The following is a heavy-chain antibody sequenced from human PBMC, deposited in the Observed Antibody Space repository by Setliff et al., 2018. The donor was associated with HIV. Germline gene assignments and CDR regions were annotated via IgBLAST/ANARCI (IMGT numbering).Heavy chain of an antibody. CDR3: ARERPGDHYESTGYQLADWFDP. D-gene: IGHD3-22*01. J-gene: IGHJ5*02. Sequence: SEKVSCKASGGSFTSYTFSWVRQAPGQGLEWMGRIIPIVTIAHYAEQFVGRVTITADKSTSTTYMEVSSLRSEDTAVYYCARERPGDHYESTGYQLADWFDPWGQGTLVTVS. CDR1: GGSFTSYT. V-gene: IGHV1-69*04. CDR2: IIPIVTIA.